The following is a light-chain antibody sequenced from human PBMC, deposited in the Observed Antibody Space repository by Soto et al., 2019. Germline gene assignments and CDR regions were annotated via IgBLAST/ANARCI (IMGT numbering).Light chain of an antibody. Sequence: DIQVTQSPATLSASVGDRVTITCRASQSINIYLAWYRQKPGKAPELLIYQASILEPGVPSRFSGRGSGTEFTLTIRSLQPDDFATYYCQQYNSYSVNAFGQGTKVDIK. V-gene: IGKV1-5*03. CDR1: QSINIY. CDR3: QQYNSYSVNA. CDR2: QAS. J-gene: IGKJ1*01.